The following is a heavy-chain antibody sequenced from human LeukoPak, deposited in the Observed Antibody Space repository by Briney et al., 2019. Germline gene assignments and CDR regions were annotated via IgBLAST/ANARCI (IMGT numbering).Heavy chain of an antibody. CDR1: GYSFTNYW. V-gene: IGHV5-51*01. CDR3: ARQTRYGPSDS. D-gene: IGHD3-9*01. CDR2: IYPGDSDT. J-gene: IGHJ4*02. Sequence: ESLKISCKGSGYSFTNYWIGWVRQMPGKGLEWMGIIYPGDSDTRYSPSFQGQVTISADKSISAAYLQWSSLQASDTAIYYCARQTRYGPSDSWGQGTLVTVSS.